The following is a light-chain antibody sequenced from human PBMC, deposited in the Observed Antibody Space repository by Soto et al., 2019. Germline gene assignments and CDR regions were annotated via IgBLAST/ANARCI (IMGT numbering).Light chain of an antibody. Sequence: ETVLTQSPGSLSLSLGDRATLSCRASQTVSNSYLAWYQQKPGHAPRLLIYGTSNRATGTPDRFSGSGSGTDFTLTISRLEPEDFVIYYCQQYGSSPWTFGQGTKVDIK. CDR2: GTS. CDR3: QQYGSSPWT. CDR1: QTVSNSY. J-gene: IGKJ1*01. V-gene: IGKV3-20*01.